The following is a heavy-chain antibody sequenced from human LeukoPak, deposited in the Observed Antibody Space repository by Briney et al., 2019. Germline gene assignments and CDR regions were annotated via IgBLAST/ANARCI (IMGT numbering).Heavy chain of an antibody. Sequence: GGSLRLSCAASGFTFSSYGMHWVRQALGKGLEWVAVISYDGSNKYYADSVKGRFTISRDNSKNTLYLQMNSLRAEDTAVYYCAKARVATIFPNYWGQGTLVTVSS. D-gene: IGHD5-12*01. CDR3: AKARVATIFPNY. J-gene: IGHJ4*02. CDR1: GFTFSSYG. V-gene: IGHV3-30*18. CDR2: ISYDGSNK.